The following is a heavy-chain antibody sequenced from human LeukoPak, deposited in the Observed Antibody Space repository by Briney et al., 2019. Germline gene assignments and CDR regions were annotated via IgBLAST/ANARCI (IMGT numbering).Heavy chain of an antibody. CDR3: ARDVVINYYYGMDV. J-gene: IGHJ6*02. Sequence: SQTLSLTCTVSGGSISSGGHYWSWIRQHPGKGLEWIGYIYYSGSTYYNPSLKSRVTISVDTSKNQFSLKLSSVTAADTAVYYCARDVVINYYYGMDVWGQGTTVTVSS. CDR1: GGSISSGGHY. CDR2: IYYSGST. V-gene: IGHV4-31*03. D-gene: IGHD3-22*01.